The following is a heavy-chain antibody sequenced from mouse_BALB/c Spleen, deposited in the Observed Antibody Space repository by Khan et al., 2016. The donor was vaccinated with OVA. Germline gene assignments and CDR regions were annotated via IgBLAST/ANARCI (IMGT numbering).Heavy chain of an antibody. V-gene: IGHV2-6-7*01. D-gene: IGHD1-1*01. CDR3: AWDRSNIHRGFAF. J-gene: IGHJ3*01. Sequence: QVQLKESGPGLVAPSQSLSITCTVSGFSLTAYNVNWVRQPPGKGLEWLGMIWGDGSTDYNSALKSRLSIYKDNSKSQVFLKMNSLQTDDTARYYWAWDRSNIHRGFAFWGQGTLVTVSA. CDR2: IWGDGST. CDR1: GFSLTAYN.